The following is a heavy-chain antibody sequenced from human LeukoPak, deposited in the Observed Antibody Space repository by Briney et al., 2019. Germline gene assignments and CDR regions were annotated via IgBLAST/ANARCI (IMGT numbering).Heavy chain of an antibody. CDR1: GFTFSSYG. CDR2: ISGSGGST. CDR3: AKDPLWFGKPLDY. Sequence: GGSLRLSCAASGFTFSSYGMSWVRQAPGKGLEWVSAISGSGGSTYYADSVKGRFTISRDNSKNTLYLQMNSLRAEDTAVYYCAKDPLWFGKPLDYWGQGTLVTVSS. J-gene: IGHJ4*02. D-gene: IGHD3-10*01. V-gene: IGHV3-23*01.